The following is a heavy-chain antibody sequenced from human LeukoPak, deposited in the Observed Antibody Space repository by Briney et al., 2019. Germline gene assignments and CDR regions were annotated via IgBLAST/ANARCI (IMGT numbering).Heavy chain of an antibody. CDR3: AKDLYYGSGSYYTILLDY. Sequence: PGRSLRLSCAASGFTFDDYAMHWVRQAPGKGLEWVSGISWNSGNIDYADSVKGRFTISRDNAKNSLYLQMNSLRTEDTALYYCAKDLYYGSGSYYTILLDYWGQGTLVTVSS. V-gene: IGHV3-9*01. D-gene: IGHD3-10*01. J-gene: IGHJ4*02. CDR2: ISWNSGNI. CDR1: GFTFDDYA.